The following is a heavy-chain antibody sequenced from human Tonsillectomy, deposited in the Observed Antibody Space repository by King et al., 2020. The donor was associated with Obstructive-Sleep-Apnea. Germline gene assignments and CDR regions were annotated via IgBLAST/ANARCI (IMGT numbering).Heavy chain of an antibody. D-gene: IGHD3-22*01. CDR2: IYWDDDK. J-gene: IGHJ4*02. V-gene: IGHV2-5*02. CDR3: AHSLYYYHSSGGFFDY. Sequence: TLKESGPTLGKPTQTLTLTCTFSGFSLSTSGVGVGWSRQPPGKDLEWLARIYWDDDKRYIPFLKNRLTITKYTSKNQVVLTMTNMDPVEPATYYCAHSLYYYHSSGGFFDYWGQGTLVTVSS. CDR1: GFSLSTSGVG.